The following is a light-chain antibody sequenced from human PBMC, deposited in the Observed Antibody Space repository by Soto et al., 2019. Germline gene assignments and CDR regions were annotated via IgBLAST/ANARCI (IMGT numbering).Light chain of an antibody. V-gene: IGKV3-20*01. CDR2: GAS. CDR1: QSVSSSY. J-gene: IGKJ1*01. CDR3: QQYGSSRT. Sequence: EIVLTQSPGTLSLSPGERATLSCRASQSVSSSYLAWYQQKPGQAPRLLIYGASSRATGIPDRFSGSGSGTDFTITISRLEPEDFAVYYCQQYGSSRTFGQGTKVELK.